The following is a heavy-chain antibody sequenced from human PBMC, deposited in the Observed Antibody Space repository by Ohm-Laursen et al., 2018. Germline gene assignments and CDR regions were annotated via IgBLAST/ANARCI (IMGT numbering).Heavy chain of an antibody. CDR2: IKPNSGGT. CDR1: GYTFTGYY. CDR3: AREGATGIAGSPVDY. J-gene: IGHJ4*02. V-gene: IGHV1-2*02. D-gene: IGHD6-13*01. Sequence: GASVKVSCKVSGYTFTGYYMHWVRQAPGQGLEWMGWIKPNSGGTNYAQKFQGRVTMTRDTSISTAYMELSRLRSDDTAVYYCAREGATGIAGSPVDYWGQGTLVTVS.